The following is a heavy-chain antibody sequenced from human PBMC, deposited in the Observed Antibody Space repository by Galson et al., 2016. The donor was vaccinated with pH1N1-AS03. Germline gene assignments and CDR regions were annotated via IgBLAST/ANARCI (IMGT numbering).Heavy chain of an antibody. CDR3: ARDTARSFDY. CDR2: IEASSTYI. Sequence: SLRLSCAVSGFTFRDYNLNWVRQAPGKGPEWVSSIEASSTYIYYADSVKGRFTISRDNSKNSLYLQMKSLRAEDTAVYYCARDTARSFDYWGLGTLVSVSS. D-gene: IGHD5-18*01. V-gene: IGHV3-21*01. CDR1: GFTFRDYN. J-gene: IGHJ4*02.